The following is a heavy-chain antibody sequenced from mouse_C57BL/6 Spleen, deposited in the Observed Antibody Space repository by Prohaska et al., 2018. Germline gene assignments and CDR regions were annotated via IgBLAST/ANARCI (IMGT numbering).Heavy chain of an antibody. Sequence: DVQLQESGPGLVKPSQSLSLTCSVPGYSITSGSFWNLLRQFPGNKLEWMGYISYDCSNNYKPALKNRISITSDTSKNQFFLKLNSVTTEDRATYYCARGGAMDYWRQGTSVTVSS. J-gene: IGHJ4*01. V-gene: IGHV3-6*01. CDR2: ISYDCSN. CDR3: ARGGAMDY. CDR1: GYSITSGSF.